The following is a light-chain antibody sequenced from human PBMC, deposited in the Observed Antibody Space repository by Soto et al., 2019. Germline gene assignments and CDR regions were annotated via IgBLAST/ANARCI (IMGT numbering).Light chain of an antibody. J-gene: IGKJ4*01. CDR1: QSVSSY. CDR3: QDRSDWPLT. Sequence: EIVLTQSPATLSLSPGERATLSCRASQSVSSYLAWYQLKPGQAPMLLIYDASNRATGIPARFSGSGSGTDFTLTISSLEPEDFAVYYCQDRSDWPLTFGGGTKVDIK. CDR2: DAS. V-gene: IGKV3-11*01.